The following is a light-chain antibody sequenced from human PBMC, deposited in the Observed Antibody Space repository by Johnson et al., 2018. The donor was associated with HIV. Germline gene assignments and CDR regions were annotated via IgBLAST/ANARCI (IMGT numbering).Light chain of an antibody. Sequence: QSVLTQPPSVSAAPGQKVTISCSGSSSNIGNNYISWYQQLPRTAPKLLIYDTYTRPSGIPDRFSASQSGTSATLGITGLQTGAEADYYCGTWDSRLNADVFGTWTKFTVL. V-gene: IGLV1-51*01. CDR1: SSNIGNNY. J-gene: IGLJ1*01. CDR2: DTY. CDR3: GTWDSRLNADV.